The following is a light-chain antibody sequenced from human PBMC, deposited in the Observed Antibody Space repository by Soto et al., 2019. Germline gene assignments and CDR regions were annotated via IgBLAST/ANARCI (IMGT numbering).Light chain of an antibody. V-gene: IGKV3-15*01. CDR3: QPCNNWRLA. Sequence: EVVMRQSPATLSVSPGEGATLSCRPSQGIGDTSARYRRNPRQTPRLLIYDTSIRATDDPTRFSGSKTGAEFNHTINRQQSEDFAVYYCQPCNNWRLAYGGGTKV. CDR2: DTS. J-gene: IGKJ4*01. CDR1: QGIGDT.